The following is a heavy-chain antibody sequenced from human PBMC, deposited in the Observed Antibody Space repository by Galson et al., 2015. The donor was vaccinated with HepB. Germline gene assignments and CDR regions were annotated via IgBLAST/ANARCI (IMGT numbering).Heavy chain of an antibody. CDR3: ASSSGSYYNVYNRRGFDY. J-gene: IGHJ4*02. CDR2: IYYSGST. D-gene: IGHD3-10*01. CDR1: GGSISSGGYY. V-gene: IGHV4-31*03. Sequence: TLSLTCTVSGGSISSGGYYWSWIRQHPGKGLEWIGYIYYSGSTYYNPSLKSRVTISVDTSKNQFSLKLSSVTAADTAVYYCASSSGSYYNVYNRRGFDYWGQGTLVTVSS.